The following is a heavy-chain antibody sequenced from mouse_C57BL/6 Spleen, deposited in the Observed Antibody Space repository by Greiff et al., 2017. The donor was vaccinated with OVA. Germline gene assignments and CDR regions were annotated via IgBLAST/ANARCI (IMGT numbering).Heavy chain of an antibody. V-gene: IGHV1-64*01. CDR2: IHPNRGST. J-gene: IGHJ4*01. CDR1: GYTFTSYW. D-gene: IGHD2-10*01. CDR3: ARSYYGKGYAMDY. Sequence: VQLQQPGAELVKPGASVKLSCKASGYTFTSYWMPWVKQRPGQGLEWIGMIHPNRGSTNYNEKFKSKATLTVDKSSSTAYMQLSSLTSEDSAVYYCARSYYGKGYAMDYWGQGTSVTVSS.